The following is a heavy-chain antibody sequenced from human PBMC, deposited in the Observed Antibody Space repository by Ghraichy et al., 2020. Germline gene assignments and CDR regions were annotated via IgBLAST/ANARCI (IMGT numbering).Heavy chain of an antibody. CDR1: GGSISSSSYF. Sequence: SETLSLTCTVSGGSISSSSYFWGWIRQPPGKGLEWFGSIYYYGNTYYNPSLKSRVTISVDTSKNQFSRKLSSVTAADTAVYYCARHENIVVVTAARAFDIWGQGTMVTVSS. CDR3: ARHENIVVVTAARAFDI. V-gene: IGHV4-39*01. D-gene: IGHD2-21*02. J-gene: IGHJ3*02. CDR2: IYYYGNT.